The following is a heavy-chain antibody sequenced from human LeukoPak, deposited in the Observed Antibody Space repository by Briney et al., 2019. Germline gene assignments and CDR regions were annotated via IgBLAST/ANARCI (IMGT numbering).Heavy chain of an antibody. CDR2: IYHSGST. CDR3: ARDLYGSGSYYVY. CDR1: GGSISSSNW. Sequence: SETLSLTCAVSGGSISSSNWWSWVRQPPGKGLEWIGEIYHSGSTNYNPSLKSRVTISVDKSKNQFSLKLSSVTAADTAVYYCARDLYGSGSYYVYWGQGTLVTVSS. V-gene: IGHV4-4*02. J-gene: IGHJ4*02. D-gene: IGHD3-10*01.